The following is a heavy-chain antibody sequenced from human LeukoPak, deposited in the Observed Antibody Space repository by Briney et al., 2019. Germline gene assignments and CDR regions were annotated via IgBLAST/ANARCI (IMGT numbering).Heavy chain of an antibody. D-gene: IGHD1-26*01. CDR3: ARRGAGRGAFDI. CDR1: GGSFSGYY. V-gene: IGHV4-34*01. CDR2: INHSGST. Sequence: SETLSLTCAVYGGSFSGYYWSWIRQPPGKGLEWIGEINHSGSTNNNPSLKSRVTISVDTSKKQFSLKLSSLTAADTAVYYCARRGAGRGAFDIWGQGTMVTVSS. J-gene: IGHJ3*02.